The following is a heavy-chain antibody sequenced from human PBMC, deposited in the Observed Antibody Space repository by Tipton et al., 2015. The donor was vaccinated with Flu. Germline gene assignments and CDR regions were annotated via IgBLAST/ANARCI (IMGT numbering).Heavy chain of an antibody. CDR3: AKVEMGSGSGNYYLEY. V-gene: IGHV3-23*01. Sequence: SLRLSCAASGFTVSSKYMSWVRQAPGKGLEWVSAISGSDGSTYYAESVKGRFTISRDNSKNTLYLQMNSLRAEDTAIYYCAKVEMGSGSGNYYLEYWGQGTLVTVSS. CDR2: ISGSDGST. CDR1: GFTVSSKY. D-gene: IGHD1-26*01. J-gene: IGHJ4*02.